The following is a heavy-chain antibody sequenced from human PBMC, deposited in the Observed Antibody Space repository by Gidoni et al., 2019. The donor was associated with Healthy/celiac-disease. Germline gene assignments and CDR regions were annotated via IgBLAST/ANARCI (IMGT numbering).Heavy chain of an antibody. D-gene: IGHD2-21*02. CDR3: ARAPGVVVTATALYFDL. CDR2: IIPIFGTA. V-gene: IGHV1-69*01. J-gene: IGHJ2*01. CDR1: GGTFSSYA. Sequence: QVQLVQSGAEVTKPGSSVKVSCKASGGTFSSYAVSWVRQAPGQGLEWMGGIIPIFGTANYAQKFQGRVTITADESTSTAYMELSSLRSEDTAVYYCARAPGVVVTATALYFDLWGRGTLVTVSS.